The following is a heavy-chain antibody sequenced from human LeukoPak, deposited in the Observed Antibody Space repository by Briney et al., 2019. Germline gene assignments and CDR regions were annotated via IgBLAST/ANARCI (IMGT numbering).Heavy chain of an antibody. J-gene: IGHJ4*02. CDR1: GGSISSSRYY. Sequence: KPSETLSLTCTVSGGSISSSRYYWGWIRQPPGKGLEWIGSIYYSGSTYYNPSLKSRVTISVDTSKNQFSLKLSSVTAADTAVYYCARQGSYSYGFFDYWGQGTLVTVSS. D-gene: IGHD5-18*01. CDR2: IYYSGST. V-gene: IGHV4-39*01. CDR3: ARQGSYSYGFFDY.